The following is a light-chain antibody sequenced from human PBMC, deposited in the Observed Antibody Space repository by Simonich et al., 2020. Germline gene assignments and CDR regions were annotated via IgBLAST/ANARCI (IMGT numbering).Light chain of an antibody. CDR3: CSYAGSYTLV. V-gene: IGLV2-11*01. Sequence: QSALTQPRSVSGSPGQSVTISCTGTSSDFGGYNYVSWYQQHPGKAPKLMIYDVSNRPSGVPDRFSGSKSGNTASLTISGLQAEDEADYYCCSYAGSYTLVFGGGTKLTVL. CDR2: DVS. J-gene: IGLJ3*02. CDR1: SSDFGGYNY.